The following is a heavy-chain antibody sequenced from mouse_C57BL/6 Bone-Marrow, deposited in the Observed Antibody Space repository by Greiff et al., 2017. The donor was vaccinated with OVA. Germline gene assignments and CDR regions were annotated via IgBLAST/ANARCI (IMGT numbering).Heavy chain of an antibody. CDR3: AREIYSNLFAY. CDR2: IDPSDSYT. J-gene: IGHJ3*01. V-gene: IGHV1-69*01. Sequence: VQLQQSGAELVMPGASVKLSCKASGYTFTSYWMHWVKQRPGQGLEWIGEIDPSDSYTNYNQKFKGKSTLTVDKSSSTAYMQLSSLTSEDSAVYYCAREIYSNLFAYWGQGTLVTVSA. D-gene: IGHD2-5*01. CDR1: GYTFTSYW.